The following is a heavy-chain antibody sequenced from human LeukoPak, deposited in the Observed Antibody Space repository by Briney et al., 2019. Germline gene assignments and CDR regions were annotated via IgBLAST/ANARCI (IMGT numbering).Heavy chain of an antibody. D-gene: IGHD6-19*01. V-gene: IGHV3-66*01. CDR2: INGGDNT. Sequence: GGSLRLSCEASGFTVSTKDMAWVRQAPGKGLEWVSLINGGDNTFYADSVKGKFTISRGNSKNTVYLQMNSLRVEDTAIYYCARDDSGWSDAFDVWGQGTMVIVSS. CDR1: GFTVSTKD. CDR3: ARDDSGWSDAFDV. J-gene: IGHJ3*01.